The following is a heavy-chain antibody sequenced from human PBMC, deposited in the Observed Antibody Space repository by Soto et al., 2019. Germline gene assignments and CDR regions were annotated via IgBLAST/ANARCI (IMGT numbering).Heavy chain of an antibody. Sequence: QVQLVQSGAEVKKPGASVKVSCTASGYTITHYAIHWVRHAPGQRLEWMGFINAGSGNTKYSQTFQGRLTFTKDTAASTAYMDLSSLRSEDTAIYYCARGLAADGAGGQGTLVTVSS. CDR2: INAGSGNT. J-gene: IGHJ4*02. V-gene: IGHV1-3*01. CDR1: GYTITHYA. D-gene: IGHD6-13*01. CDR3: ARGLAADGA.